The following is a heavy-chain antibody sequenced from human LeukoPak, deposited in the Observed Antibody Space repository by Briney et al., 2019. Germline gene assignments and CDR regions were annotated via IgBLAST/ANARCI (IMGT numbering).Heavy chain of an antibody. V-gene: IGHV1-2*02. CDR2: VNPNSGGT. Sequence: ASVTVSCKASGYTFTGYYIQWVRQAPGQGLEWMGWVNPNSGGTKYAQKFQGRVTMTRDTSISTAYVELSRLRSDDTAIYYCARVAVAGTFEYYFDYWGQGSLVIVSS. CDR1: GYTFTGYY. D-gene: IGHD6-19*01. CDR3: ARVAVAGTFEYYFDY. J-gene: IGHJ4*02.